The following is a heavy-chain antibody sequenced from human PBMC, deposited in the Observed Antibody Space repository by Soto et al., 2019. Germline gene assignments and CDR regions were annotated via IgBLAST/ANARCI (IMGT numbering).Heavy chain of an antibody. D-gene: IGHD1-26*01. CDR2: IYKGGST. J-gene: IGHJ4*02. V-gene: IGHV4-59*01. Sequence: QVQLQESGPGLVKPSETLSLTCRVSGGSISDYYWTWIRQPPGRGLEWIGYIYKGGSTNYNPSFKSRVYISVDTSKTLVSLKLSSVTAADSAVYYCARGQNGSPHFDVWGQGTLVTVSS. CDR3: ARGQNGSPHFDV. CDR1: GGSISDYY.